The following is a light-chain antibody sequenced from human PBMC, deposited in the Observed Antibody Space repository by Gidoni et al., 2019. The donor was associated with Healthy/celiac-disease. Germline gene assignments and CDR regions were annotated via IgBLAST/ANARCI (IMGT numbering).Light chain of an antibody. CDR3: QQGT. CDR1: QSVSSSY. V-gene: IGKV3-20*01. J-gene: IGKJ3*01. CDR2: GSS. Sequence: IVLTQSPGTLSLSPGERATLSCSASQSVSSSYLAWYQQNPGQAPRLLIYGSSSRATGIPDRCSGSGSGTDCTLTISRLEPEDCAVYYCQQGTFGPGTKVDIK.